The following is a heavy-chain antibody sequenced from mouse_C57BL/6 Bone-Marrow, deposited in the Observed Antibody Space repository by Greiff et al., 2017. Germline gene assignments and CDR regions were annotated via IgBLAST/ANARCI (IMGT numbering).Heavy chain of an antibody. CDR3: ARLGPCPYYFDY. Sequence: QVQLQQPGAELVRPGTSVKVSCKASGYAFTNYLIEWVKQRPGQGLEWIGVIYPGSGGTNYNEKFKGKATLTADKSSSTAYMQLSSLTSEDSAVYYCARLGPCPYYFDYWGQGTTLTVSS. CDR2: IYPGSGGT. V-gene: IGHV1-54*01. J-gene: IGHJ2*01. CDR1: GYAFTNYL.